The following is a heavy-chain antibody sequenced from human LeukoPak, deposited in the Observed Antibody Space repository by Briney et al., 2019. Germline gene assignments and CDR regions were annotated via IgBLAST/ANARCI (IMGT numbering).Heavy chain of an antibody. V-gene: IGHV3-23*01. CDR1: GFTFSSYA. D-gene: IGHD3-22*01. J-gene: IGHJ4*02. CDR3: AKGRYDSSGPANTFDY. CDR2: NSGSGGST. Sequence: PGGSLRLSCAASGFTFSSYAMSWVRQAPGKGLEWVSGNSGSGGSTYYADSVKGQFTISRDNSKTTLYLQMNNLRAEDTALYYCAKGRYDSSGPANTFDYWGQGTLVTVSS.